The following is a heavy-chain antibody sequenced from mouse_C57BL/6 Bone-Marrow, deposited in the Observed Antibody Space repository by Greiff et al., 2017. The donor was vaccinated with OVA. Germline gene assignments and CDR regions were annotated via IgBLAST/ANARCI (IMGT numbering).Heavy chain of an antibody. CDR3: SRSEDSDY. Sequence: QVQLQQSGAELVKPGASVKISCKASGYAFSSYWMNWVKQRPGKGLEWVGQIYPGDGDTNYNGKFKGQATLTADKSSSTAYMQLSSLTSEDSAVYFCSRSEDSDYWGQGTTLTVSA. CDR1: GYAFSSYW. CDR2: IYPGDGDT. V-gene: IGHV1-80*01. J-gene: IGHJ2*01.